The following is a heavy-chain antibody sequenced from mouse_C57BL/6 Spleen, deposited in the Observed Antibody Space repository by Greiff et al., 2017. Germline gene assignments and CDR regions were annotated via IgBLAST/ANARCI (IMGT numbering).Heavy chain of an antibody. CDR1: GYSFTSYY. J-gene: IGHJ4*01. D-gene: IGHD4-1*01. CDR2: IYPGSGNT. Sequence: VKLVESGPELVKPGASVKISCKASGYSFTSYYIHWVKQRPGQGLEWIGWIYPGSGNTKYNEKFKGKATLTADTSSSTAYMQLSSLTSEDSAVYYCADNWDDYAMDYWGQGTSVTVSS. V-gene: IGHV1-66*01. CDR3: ADNWDDYAMDY.